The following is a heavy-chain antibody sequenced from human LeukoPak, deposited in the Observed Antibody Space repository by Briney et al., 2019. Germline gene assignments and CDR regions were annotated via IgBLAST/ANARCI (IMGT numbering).Heavy chain of an antibody. D-gene: IGHD6-19*01. Sequence: GSLRLSCAASGFTFSSYGMHWVRQAPGKGLEWVAVIWYGGSNKYYADSVKGRFTISRDNSKNTLYLQMNSLRAEDTAVYYCARIPGIAVAGSPPTYYYGMDVWGQGTTVTVSS. V-gene: IGHV3-33*01. CDR3: ARIPGIAVAGSPPTYYYGMDV. J-gene: IGHJ6*02. CDR2: IWYGGSNK. CDR1: GFTFSSYG.